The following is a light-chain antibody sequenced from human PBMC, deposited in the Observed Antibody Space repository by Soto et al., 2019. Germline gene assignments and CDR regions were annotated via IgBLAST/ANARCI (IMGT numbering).Light chain of an antibody. CDR1: RRDVGGYNY. J-gene: IGLJ3*02. Sequence: QSVLTQPPSASGSPGQSVTISCTGPRRDVGGYNYVSWYQQYPGRAPNLMIYEVTKRPSGVPDRFSGSKSGNTASLTVFGLQAEDEADYYCSSYAASNNFYFVFGGGTKVTVL. CDR3: SSYAASNNFYFV. V-gene: IGLV2-8*01. CDR2: EVT.